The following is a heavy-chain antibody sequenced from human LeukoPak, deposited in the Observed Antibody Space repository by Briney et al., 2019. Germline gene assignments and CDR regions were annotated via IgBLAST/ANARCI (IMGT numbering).Heavy chain of an antibody. D-gene: IGHD2-2*02. V-gene: IGHV1-69*05. Sequence: GASVKVSCKASGGTFSRYAISWERQAPGQGLEWMGGIIPIFGTANYAQKFQGRVTITTDESTSTAYMELSSLRSEDTAVYYCARGKVVPAAIHGGDYYYYMDVWGKGATVTVSS. CDR3: ARGKVVPAAIHGGDYYYYMDV. J-gene: IGHJ6*03. CDR2: IIPIFGTA. CDR1: GGTFSRYA.